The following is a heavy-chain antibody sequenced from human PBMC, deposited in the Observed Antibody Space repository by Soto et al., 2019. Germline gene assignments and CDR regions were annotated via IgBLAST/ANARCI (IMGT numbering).Heavy chain of an antibody. Sequence: ASVKVSCKASGYTFTGYYMHWVRQAPGQGLEWMGWINPNSGGTNYAQKFQGWVTMTRDTSISTAYMELSRLRSDDTALYYCARGDDFWSGVGYMDVWGKGTTVTVSS. CDR1: GYTFTGYY. V-gene: IGHV1-2*04. CDR2: INPNSGGT. D-gene: IGHD3-3*01. CDR3: ARGDDFWSGVGYMDV. J-gene: IGHJ6*03.